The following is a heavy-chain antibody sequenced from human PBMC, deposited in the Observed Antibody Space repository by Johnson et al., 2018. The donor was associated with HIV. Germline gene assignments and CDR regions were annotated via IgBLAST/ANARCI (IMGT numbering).Heavy chain of an antibody. Sequence: VQLVESGGGVVQPGGSLRLSCAASGFTVSSNYMSWVRQAPGKGLEWVGRIKSKTDGGTTDYAAPVKGRFTISRDDSKNTLYLQMNSLRAEDTAVYYCARSWAYYYALTDAFDIWGQGTMVTVSS. D-gene: IGHD3-10*01. CDR2: IKSKTDGGTT. CDR3: ARSWAYYYALTDAFDI. V-gene: IGHV3-15*01. CDR1: GFTVSSNY. J-gene: IGHJ3*02.